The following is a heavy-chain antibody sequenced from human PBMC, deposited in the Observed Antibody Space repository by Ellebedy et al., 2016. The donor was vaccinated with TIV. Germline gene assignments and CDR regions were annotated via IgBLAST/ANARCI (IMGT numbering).Heavy chain of an antibody. J-gene: IGHJ6*02. CDR1: GGTFRDYA. D-gene: IGHD3-10*01. CDR2: IIPIYDTA. CDR3: ARDSKDYYGSGSYYKPSYYYYGMDV. V-gene: IGHV1-69*13. Sequence: ASVKVSCKASGGTFRDYAISWVRQAPGQGLEWMGGIIPIYDTADNSHKFQGRVAITADESTSIVYMELSSLRSEDTAVYYCARDSKDYYGSGSYYKPSYYYYGMDVWGQGTTVTVSS.